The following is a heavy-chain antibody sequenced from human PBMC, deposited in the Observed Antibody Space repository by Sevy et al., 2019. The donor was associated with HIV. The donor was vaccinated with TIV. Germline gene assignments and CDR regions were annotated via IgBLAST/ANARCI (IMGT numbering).Heavy chain of an antibody. Sequence: ASVKVSCKASGYTCTNYAISWGRQAPGQGLEWMGWISGCNGDTKNAEKFQGRFTMTTDTSTKTAYMDLRSLRSDDTAVYYCVRGTTFYDFWTGGDYWGQGTLVTVSS. J-gene: IGHJ4*02. CDR3: VRGTTFYDFWTGGDY. CDR1: GYTCTNYA. CDR2: ISGCNGDT. V-gene: IGHV1-18*01. D-gene: IGHD3-3*01.